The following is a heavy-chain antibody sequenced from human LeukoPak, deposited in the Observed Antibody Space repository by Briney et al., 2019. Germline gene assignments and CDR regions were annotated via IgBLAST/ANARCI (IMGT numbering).Heavy chain of an antibody. CDR1: GGSISTYY. CDR3: ARHARYTAPAN. J-gene: IGHJ1*01. Sequence: SETLSLTCTVSGGSISTYYWSWIRQPPGKGLEWIGYIYSSGNTNYNPSLKSRVTVSVDTSKNQFSLRLSSVTAANTAVYYCARHARYTAPANWGQGTPVTVSS. V-gene: IGHV4-4*09. CDR2: IYSSGNT. D-gene: IGHD2-2*02.